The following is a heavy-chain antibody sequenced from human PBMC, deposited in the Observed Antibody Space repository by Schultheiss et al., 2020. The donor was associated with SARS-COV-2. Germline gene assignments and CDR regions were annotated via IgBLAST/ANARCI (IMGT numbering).Heavy chain of an antibody. V-gene: IGHV3-30-3*01. CDR2: ISHDGPKE. Sequence: GESLKISCAASGFTFSNYAMSWVRQAPGKGLEWVAAISHDGPKEYYTDSVRGRFTISRDNSKNTLYLAMNSLRPEDTAVYYCARGPSSSAVFDYWGQGTLVTVSS. D-gene: IGHD6-13*01. J-gene: IGHJ4*02. CDR3: ARGPSSSAVFDY. CDR1: GFTFSNYA.